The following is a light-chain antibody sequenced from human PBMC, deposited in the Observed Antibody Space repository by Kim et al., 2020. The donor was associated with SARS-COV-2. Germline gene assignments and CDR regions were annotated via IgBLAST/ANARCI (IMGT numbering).Light chain of an antibody. CDR1: QSLVRSDGMTY. CDR3: LQNKQFPT. V-gene: IGKV2D-29*01. J-gene: IGKJ2*01. Sequence: IVMTQTPVSLSVTPGQPASMSSKSSQSLVRSDGMTYLYWYVQKTGQTPQLLIHEVSNRFSGVPDRFSGSGSGTDFTLKISRVEAEDVGIYFCLQNKQFPTFGQGTKLEIK. CDR2: EVS.